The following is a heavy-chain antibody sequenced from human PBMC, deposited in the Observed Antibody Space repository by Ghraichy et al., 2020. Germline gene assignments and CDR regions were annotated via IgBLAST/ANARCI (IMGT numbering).Heavy chain of an antibody. CDR2: IYYSGST. J-gene: IGHJ3*02. D-gene: IGHD2-21*02. CDR1: GGSISSSSYY. V-gene: IGHV4-39*01. Sequence: SQTLSRTCTVSGGSISSSSYYWGWIRQPPGKGLEWIGSIYYSGSTYYNPSLKSRVTISVDTSKNQFSLKLSSVTAADTAVYYCAGPVVVTALGAFDIWGQGTMVTVSS. CDR3: AGPVVVTALGAFDI.